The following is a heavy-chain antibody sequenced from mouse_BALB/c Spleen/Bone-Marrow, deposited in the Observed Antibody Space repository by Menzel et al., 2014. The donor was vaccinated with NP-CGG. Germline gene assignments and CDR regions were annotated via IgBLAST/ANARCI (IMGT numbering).Heavy chain of an antibody. CDR3: ARWEYYAMDY. Sequence: EVQLQQSGAELVKPGASVKLSCTASGFNIKDIYMHWVKQRPEQGLEWIGRIDPANGNTKYDPKFQGKATITADTSSNTAXXQLSSLTSEDTAVYYCARWEYYAMDYWGQGTSVTVSS. CDR2: IDPANGNT. D-gene: IGHD4-1*01. J-gene: IGHJ4*01. V-gene: IGHV14-3*02. CDR1: GFNIKDIY.